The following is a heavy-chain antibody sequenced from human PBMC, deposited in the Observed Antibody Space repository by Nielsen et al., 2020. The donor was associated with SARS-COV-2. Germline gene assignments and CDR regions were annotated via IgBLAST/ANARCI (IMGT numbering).Heavy chain of an antibody. D-gene: IGHD6-6*01. CDR2: INHSGST. CDR3: ARARGIAARRGNFDY. V-gene: IGHV4-34*01. CDR1: GGSFSGYY. Sequence: LETLSLTCAVYGGSFSGYYWSWIRQPPGKGLEWIGEINHSGSTNYNPSLKSRVTISVDTSKNQFSLKLSSVTAADTAVYYCARARGIAARRGNFDYWGQGTLVTVSS. J-gene: IGHJ4*02.